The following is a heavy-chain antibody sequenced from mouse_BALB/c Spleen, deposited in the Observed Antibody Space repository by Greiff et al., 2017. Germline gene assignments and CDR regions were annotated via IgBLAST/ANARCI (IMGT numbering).Heavy chain of an antibody. J-gene: IGHJ2*01. Sequence: VQLQQSGAELVRPGASVTLSCKASGYTFTDYEMHWVKQTPVHGLEWIGAIDPETGGTAYNQKFKGKATLTADKSSSTAYMVLRSLTSEDSAVYYCTNGYGYFDYWGQGTTLTVSS. CDR1: GYTFTDYE. CDR3: TNGYGYFDY. CDR2: IDPETGGT. D-gene: IGHD2-14*01. V-gene: IGHV1-15*01.